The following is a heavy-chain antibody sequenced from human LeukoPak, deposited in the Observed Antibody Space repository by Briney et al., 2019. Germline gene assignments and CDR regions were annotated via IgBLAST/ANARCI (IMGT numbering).Heavy chain of an antibody. CDR3: AREGGDSSGLRVAY. Sequence: SETLSLTCTVSGGSISSGSYYWCWLRQPAGKGLEGIGRIYTSGSTNYHPSLKSRVTISVDTSKNQFSLKLSSVTAADTAVYYCAREGGDSSGLRVAYWGQGTLVTVSS. CDR1: GGSISSGSYY. V-gene: IGHV4-61*02. J-gene: IGHJ4*02. CDR2: IYTSGST. D-gene: IGHD6-19*01.